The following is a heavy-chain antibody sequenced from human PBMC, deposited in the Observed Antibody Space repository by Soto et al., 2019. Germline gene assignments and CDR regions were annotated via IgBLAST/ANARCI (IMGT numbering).Heavy chain of an antibody. CDR2: IYYSGST. CDR1: GGSISSYY. CDR3: ARPKYNWNRYFDY. V-gene: IGHV4-59*01. J-gene: IGHJ4*02. Sequence: SETLSLTCTVSGGSISSYYWSWIRQPPGKGLEWIGYIYYSGSTNYNPSLKSRVTISVDTSKNQFSLKLSSVTAADTAVYYCARPKYNWNRYFDYWGQGTLVTVSS. D-gene: IGHD1-20*01.